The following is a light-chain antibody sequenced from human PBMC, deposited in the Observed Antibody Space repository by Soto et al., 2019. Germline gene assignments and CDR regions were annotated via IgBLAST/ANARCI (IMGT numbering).Light chain of an antibody. V-gene: IGKV3-15*01. CDR1: QSVNFN. J-gene: IGKJ1*01. CDR2: GAS. CDR3: QQYSNWPT. Sequence: EIVMTQSPATLSVSPGERATLSCKASQSVNFNLAWYQQKPGQAPRLLMYGASTRAAAIPARFSGSGSGTEFTLTISSLECEDFAIYYCQQYSNWPTFGQGTKVEIK.